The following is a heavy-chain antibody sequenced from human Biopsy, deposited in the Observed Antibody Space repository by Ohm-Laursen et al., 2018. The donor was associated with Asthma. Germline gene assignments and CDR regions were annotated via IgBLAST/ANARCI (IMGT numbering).Heavy chain of an antibody. CDR1: GFSFNSYG. CDR3: AKGRYYDFWSGYPI. D-gene: IGHD3-3*01. Sequence: SSLRLSCAASGFSFNSYGMHWVRQAPGKGLEWVAVMSFDGRQTYYADSVKGRFTISRDNSKNTLYLQMNSLGAEDTAVYYCAKGRYYDFWSGYPIWGQGTMVTVSS. V-gene: IGHV3-30*18. J-gene: IGHJ3*02. CDR2: MSFDGRQT.